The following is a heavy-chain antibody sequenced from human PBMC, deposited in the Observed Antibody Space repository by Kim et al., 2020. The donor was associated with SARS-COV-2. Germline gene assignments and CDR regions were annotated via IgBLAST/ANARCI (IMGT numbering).Heavy chain of an antibody. CDR3: AKEALWFGVLDWYFDL. V-gene: IGHV3-30*18. J-gene: IGHJ2*01. CDR1: GFTFSSYG. Sequence: GGSLRLSCAASGFTFSSYGMHWVRQAPGKGLEWVAVISYDGSNKYYADSVKGRFTISRDNSKNTLYLQMNSLRAEDTAVYYCAKEALWFGVLDWYFDLWG. CDR2: ISYDGSNK. D-gene: IGHD3-10*01.